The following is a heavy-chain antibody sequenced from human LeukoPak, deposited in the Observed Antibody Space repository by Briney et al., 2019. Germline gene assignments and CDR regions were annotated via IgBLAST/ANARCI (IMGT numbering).Heavy chain of an antibody. J-gene: IGHJ4*02. Sequence: GGSLRLSCAASGFTFSSYWMSWVRQAPGKGLEWVANIKQDGSEKYYVDSVKGRFTISRDNAKNSLYLQMNSLRAEDTAVYYCARERLGGLSLPPLDYWGQGTLVTVSS. CDR1: GFTFSSYW. D-gene: IGHD3-16*02. CDR2: IKQDGSEK. V-gene: IGHV3-7*03. CDR3: ARERLGGLSLPPLDY.